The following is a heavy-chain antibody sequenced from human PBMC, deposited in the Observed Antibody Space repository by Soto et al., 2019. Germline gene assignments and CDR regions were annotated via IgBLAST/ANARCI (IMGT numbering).Heavy chain of an antibody. CDR3: ARVFTPYYDLLTGGYLAY. CDR1: SGTVRSYA. CDR2: SIPIFVTA. D-gene: IGHD3-9*01. Sequence: KASCKASSGTVRSYATSGVRQATKQGLEWRGGSIPIFVTANYAQMFQGRLTLTADESPSPAYMELSRLRSEDTAVYYCARVFTPYYDLLTGGYLAYWGKGTLVPVSS. V-gene: IGHV1-69*01. J-gene: IGHJ4*02.